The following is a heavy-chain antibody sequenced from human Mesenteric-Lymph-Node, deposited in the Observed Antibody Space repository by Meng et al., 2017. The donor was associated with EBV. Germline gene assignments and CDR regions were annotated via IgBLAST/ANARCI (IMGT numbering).Heavy chain of an antibody. CDR3: TRVGPTYYFDY. D-gene: IGHD1-26*01. Sequence: EVALVESGGGLVRPGGSLSLSCAASGFTFSGSAMDWVRQAPGKGLEWVGRIRSKGFSYATSYLASVRGRFTISRDDSKNTAYLQMNSLKNEDTAVYYCTRVGPTYYFDYWGQGALVTVSS. CDR1: GFTFSGSA. J-gene: IGHJ4*02. CDR2: IRSKGFSYAT. V-gene: IGHV3-73*02.